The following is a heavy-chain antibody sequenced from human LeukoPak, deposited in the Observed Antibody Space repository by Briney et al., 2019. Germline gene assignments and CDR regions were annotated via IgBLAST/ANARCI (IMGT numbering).Heavy chain of an antibody. V-gene: IGHV4-59*01. Sequence: PSETLCLTCTVSGGSISSYHWSWIRQPPGKGLEWIGYIYYSGSTNYNPSLKSRITISEDTSKNQFSLKVNSVTAADTAVYYCARVVAGGRFDPWGQGTLVTVSS. CDR1: GGSISSYH. CDR3: ARVVAGGRFDP. J-gene: IGHJ5*02. D-gene: IGHD6-19*01. CDR2: IYYSGST.